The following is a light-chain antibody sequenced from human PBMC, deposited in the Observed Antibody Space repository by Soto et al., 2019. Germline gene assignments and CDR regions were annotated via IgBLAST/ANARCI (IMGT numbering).Light chain of an antibody. CDR1: QSVSSSY. Sequence: EIVLTQSPGTLSLSPGERTTLSCRASQSVSSSYLAWYQQKPGQAPRLLIYDASNRATGIPARFSGSGSGPDFTLTISSLEPEDFAVYYCQQRSNWPWTFGQGTKVDIK. CDR3: QQRSNWPWT. CDR2: DAS. J-gene: IGKJ1*01. V-gene: IGKV3D-20*02.